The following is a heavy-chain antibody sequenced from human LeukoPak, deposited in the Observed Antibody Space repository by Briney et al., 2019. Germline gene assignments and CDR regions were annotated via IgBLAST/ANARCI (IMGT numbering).Heavy chain of an antibody. CDR1: GFTFSTYW. CDR3: ARVPVSVTTFDS. CDR2: INTDGSTT. D-gene: IGHD1-14*01. Sequence: GGSLRLSCAASGFTFSTYWMHWVRQAPGKGLVWVSRINTDGSTTTYADSVKGRFTISRDNAENTLYLQMNSLRAEDTAVYYCARVPVSVTTFDSWGQGTLVTVSS. J-gene: IGHJ4*02. V-gene: IGHV3-74*01.